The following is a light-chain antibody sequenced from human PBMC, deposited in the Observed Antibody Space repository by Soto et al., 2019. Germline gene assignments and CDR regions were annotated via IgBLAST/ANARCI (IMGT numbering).Light chain of an antibody. CDR1: SSDVGGYDY. CDR3: CSFAASNTLV. J-gene: IGLJ2*01. Sequence: QSALTQPRSVSGSPGQPVTISCTGSSSDVGGYDYVSWYQQHPGKAPKLIIYDVSKWPSGVPDRFSGSRSGNTASLTVSGLQAEDEADYYCCSFAASNTLVFGGGTKLTVL. V-gene: IGLV2-11*01. CDR2: DVS.